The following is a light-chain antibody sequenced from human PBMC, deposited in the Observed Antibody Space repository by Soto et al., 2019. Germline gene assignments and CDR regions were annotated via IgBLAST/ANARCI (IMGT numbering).Light chain of an antibody. Sequence: QSVLTQPRSASGSPGQSVSIFCTGTSSDVGGYTYVSWYQQHPGKAPKVMIYDVSKRPSGVPDRFSGSKSGNTASLTISGLQSEDEADYYCCSYAGRYTYVFGTGTKVTVL. CDR3: CSYAGRYTYV. CDR2: DVS. CDR1: SSDVGGYTY. V-gene: IGLV2-11*01. J-gene: IGLJ1*01.